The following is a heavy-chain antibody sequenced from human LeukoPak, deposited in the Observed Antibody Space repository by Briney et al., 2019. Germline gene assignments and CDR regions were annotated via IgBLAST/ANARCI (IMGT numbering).Heavy chain of an antibody. V-gene: IGHV3-30*02. Sequence: GGPLRLSCATSGFTFSRLGMQWVRQAPGKGLEWVAVIHNDGTMGQYADSVKGRFTISKDFSRNTLHLQMHSLRDDDTAVYYCAKEGDEFRGYLDVWGKGTTVTVSS. CDR3: AKEGDEFRGYLDV. J-gene: IGHJ6*04. CDR1: GFTFSRLG. CDR2: IHNDGTMG. D-gene: IGHD5-12*01.